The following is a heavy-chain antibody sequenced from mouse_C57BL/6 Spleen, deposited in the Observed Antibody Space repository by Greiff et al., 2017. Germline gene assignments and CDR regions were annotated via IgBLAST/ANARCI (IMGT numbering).Heavy chain of an antibody. J-gene: IGHJ4*01. Sequence: QVQLQQPGAELVKPGASVKLSCKASGYTFTSYWMHWVKQRPGQGLEWIGIIHPNSGSTNYNEKFKSKATLTVDKSSSTAYMQLSSLTSEDSAVYYCAREVITTVVRDYAMDYWGQGTSVTVSS. V-gene: IGHV1-64*01. CDR2: IHPNSGST. D-gene: IGHD1-1*01. CDR1: GYTFTSYW. CDR3: AREVITTVVRDYAMDY.